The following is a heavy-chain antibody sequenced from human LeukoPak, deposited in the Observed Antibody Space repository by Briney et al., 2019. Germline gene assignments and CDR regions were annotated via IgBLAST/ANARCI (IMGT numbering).Heavy chain of an antibody. CDR3: ARETYCGGDCYVQYYFDY. CDR2: ISSSGSTI. D-gene: IGHD2-21*02. V-gene: IGHV3-48*03. Sequence: PGGSLRLSCAASGFTFSSYEMNWVRQAPGKGLEWVSYISSSGSTIYYADSVKGRFTISRDNAKNSLYLQMNSLRAEDTAVYYCARETYCGGDCYVQYYFDYWGQGTLVTVSS. J-gene: IGHJ4*02. CDR1: GFTFSSYE.